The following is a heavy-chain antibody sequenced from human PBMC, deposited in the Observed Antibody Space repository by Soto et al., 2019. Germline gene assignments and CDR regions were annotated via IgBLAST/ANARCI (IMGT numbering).Heavy chain of an antibody. V-gene: IGHV1-69*01. CDR3: ARGGVDVVATSAFDY. CDR1: GGTFNNYA. D-gene: IGHD5-12*01. J-gene: IGHJ4*02. Sequence: QVQLVQSGAEVKKPGSSVKVSRKASGGTFNNYAISWVRQAPGQGLDWMGGIIPIIGPADYAHKFQGRLAISADESTGTTFMELSSLRSEDTALYYCARGGVDVVATSAFDYWGQGTLVTVSS. CDR2: IIPIIGPA.